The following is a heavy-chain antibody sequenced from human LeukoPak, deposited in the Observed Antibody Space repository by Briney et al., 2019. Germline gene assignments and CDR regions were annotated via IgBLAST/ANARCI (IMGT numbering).Heavy chain of an antibody. V-gene: IGHV4-39*01. CDR2: IYYSGST. J-gene: IGHJ5*02. Sequence: SETLSLTRTVSGGSISSSSYYWGWIRQPPGKGLEWIGSIYYSGSTYYNPSLKSRVTISVDTSKNQFSLKLSSVTAADTAVYYCARHFLFAVEMATKARWFDPWGQGTLVTVSS. D-gene: IGHD5-24*01. CDR3: ARHFLFAVEMATKARWFDP. CDR1: GGSISSSSYY.